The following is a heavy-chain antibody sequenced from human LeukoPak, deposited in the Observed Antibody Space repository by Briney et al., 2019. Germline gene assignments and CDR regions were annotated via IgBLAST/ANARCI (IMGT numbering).Heavy chain of an antibody. CDR1: GGSISSYY. Sequence: SETLSLTCTVSGGSISSYYWSWIRQPPGKGLEGIGYIYCSGSTNYNPSLKSRVTISVDTSKNQFSLKLSSVTAADTAVYYCARRSRDYYDSSGYYYKFDYWGQGTLVTVSS. CDR3: ARRSRDYYDSSGYYYKFDY. J-gene: IGHJ4*02. V-gene: IGHV4-59*08. CDR2: IYCSGST. D-gene: IGHD3-22*01.